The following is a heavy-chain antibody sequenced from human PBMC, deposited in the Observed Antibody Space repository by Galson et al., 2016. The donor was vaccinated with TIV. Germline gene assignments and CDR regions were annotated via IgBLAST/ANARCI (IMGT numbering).Heavy chain of an antibody. CDR3: ARDRMVESTYYYYYYGMDV. V-gene: IGHV3-66*02. CDR2: ISDGGNT. Sequence: SLRLSCAASGLSVSINYMTWVRQAPGKGLEWVSLISDGGNTYYPDSVKGRFTISRDKFKNILYLHMNTVRVEDAAVYYCARDRMVESTYYYYYYGMDVWGQGTAVTVSS. J-gene: IGHJ6*02. CDR1: GLSVSINY. D-gene: IGHD3-16*01.